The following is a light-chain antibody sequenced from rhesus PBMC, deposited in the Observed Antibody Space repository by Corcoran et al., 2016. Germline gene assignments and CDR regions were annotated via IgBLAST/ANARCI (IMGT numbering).Light chain of an antibody. Sequence: DVHMTQSPSSLSVSVGDKVTITCLVSQGITNDLAWYQQQPGKAPKRLIYDASNLQSGVPSRFSGSGSGTDFTLTISSLQPEDFAVYYCQQCYSYPFTFGPGTKLDIK. CDR1: QGITND. CDR3: QQCYSYPFT. CDR2: DAS. J-gene: IGKJ3*01. V-gene: IGKV1-33*01.